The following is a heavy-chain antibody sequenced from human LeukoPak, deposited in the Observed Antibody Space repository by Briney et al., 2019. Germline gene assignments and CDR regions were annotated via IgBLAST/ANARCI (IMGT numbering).Heavy chain of an antibody. Sequence: ASVKVSCKASGYTFTGYYMHWVRQAPGQGLEWMGWINANSGGTNYAQKFQGRVTMTRDTSISTAYMELSRLRSDDTAVYYCAREDSAGIAAAGTCYYGMDVWGQGTTVTVSS. CDR3: AREDSAGIAAAGTCYYGMDV. V-gene: IGHV1-2*02. D-gene: IGHD6-13*01. J-gene: IGHJ6*02. CDR1: GYTFTGYY. CDR2: INANSGGT.